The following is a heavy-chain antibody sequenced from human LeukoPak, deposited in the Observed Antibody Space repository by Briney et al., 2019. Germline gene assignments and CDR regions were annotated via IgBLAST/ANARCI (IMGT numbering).Heavy chain of an antibody. CDR1: GFTFSSHA. J-gene: IGHJ4*02. V-gene: IGHV3-23*01. D-gene: IGHD6-19*01. Sequence: GGPLRLSCAASGFTFSSHAMSWGRQAPGKGLEWVSPISGSGGSTYYADSVKGRFTISRDKSKNTLYLQMNSLRAEDTAVYYCAKGLAVAGHFDYWGQGTLVTVSS. CDR2: ISGSGGST. CDR3: AKGLAVAGHFDY.